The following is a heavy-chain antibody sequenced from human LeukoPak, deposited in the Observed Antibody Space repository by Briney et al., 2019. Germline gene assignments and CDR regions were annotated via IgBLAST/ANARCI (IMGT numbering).Heavy chain of an antibody. CDR1: GFTFSSYG. Sequence: GGSLRLSCAASGFTFSSYGMHWVRQAPGKGLEWVAFISYDGSNKYYADSVKGRFTISRDNSNNTMYLQMNSMRAEATAEYYCEKDRRPTAPDAFDIWGQGTMVTVSS. CDR2: ISYDGSNK. D-gene: IGHD4-11*01. V-gene: IGHV3-30*18. CDR3: EKDRRPTAPDAFDI. J-gene: IGHJ3*02.